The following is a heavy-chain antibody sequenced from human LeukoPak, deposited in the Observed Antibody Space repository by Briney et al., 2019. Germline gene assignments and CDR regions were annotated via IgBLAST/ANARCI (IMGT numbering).Heavy chain of an antibody. D-gene: IGHD5-18*01. CDR2: INHSGST. CDR1: GGSFSGYY. CDR3: ARGRYRYGRTFDY. Sequence: KPSETLSLTCAVYGGSFSGYYWSWIRQPPGKGLEWIGEINHSGSTNYNPSLKSRVTISVDTSKNQFSLKLSSVTAADTAVYYCARGRYRYGRTFDYWGQGTLVTVSS. J-gene: IGHJ4*02. V-gene: IGHV4-34*01.